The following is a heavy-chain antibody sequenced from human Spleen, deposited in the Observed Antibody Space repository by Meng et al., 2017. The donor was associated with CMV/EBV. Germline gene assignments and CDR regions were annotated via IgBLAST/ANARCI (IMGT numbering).Heavy chain of an antibody. CDR2: IYYSGST. CDR1: GGSVSSGGYY. D-gene: IGHD6-19*01. Sequence: QVQRQESGPGLVKPSQTLSLTCTVSGGSVSSGGYYWTWIRQHPGKGLEWFGHIYYSGSTFYNPSLKRRVIISIDTSKNQFSLNLRSVTAADTAVYYCARVSSGWDYFDYWGQGTLVTVSS. V-gene: IGHV4-31*03. CDR3: ARVSSGWDYFDY. J-gene: IGHJ4*02.